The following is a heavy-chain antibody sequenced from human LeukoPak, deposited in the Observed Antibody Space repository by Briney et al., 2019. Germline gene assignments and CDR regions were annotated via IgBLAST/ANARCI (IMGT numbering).Heavy chain of an antibody. D-gene: IGHD3-9*01. CDR2: INHSGST. CDR3: ARGRGYYDILTGLYYYYYYGMDV. CDR1: GGSFNGYY. V-gene: IGHV4-34*01. Sequence: SETLSLTCAVYGGSFNGYYWSWIRQPPGKGLEWIGEINHSGSTNYNPSLKSRVTISVDTSKNQFSLKLSSVTAADTAVYYCARGRGYYDILTGLYYYYYYGMDVWGQGTTVTVSS. J-gene: IGHJ6*02.